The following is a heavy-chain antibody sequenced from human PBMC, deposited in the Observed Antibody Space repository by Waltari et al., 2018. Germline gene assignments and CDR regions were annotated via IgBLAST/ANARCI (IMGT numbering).Heavy chain of an antibody. V-gene: IGHV1-2*02. CDR1: GYTFTGYY. D-gene: IGHD2-15*01. Sequence: QVQLVQSGAEVKKPGASVKVSCKASGYTFTGYYMHWVPPAPGQGLEWMGWINPNSGGTNYAQKFQGRVTMTRDTSISTAYMELSRLRSDDTAVYYCARDMLVVAASYYYYMDVWGKGTTVTVSS. J-gene: IGHJ6*03. CDR2: INPNSGGT. CDR3: ARDMLVVAASYYYYMDV.